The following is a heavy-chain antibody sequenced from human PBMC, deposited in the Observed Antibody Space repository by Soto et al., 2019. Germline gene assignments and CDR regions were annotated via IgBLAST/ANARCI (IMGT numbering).Heavy chain of an antibody. CDR3: ARGGRDGDNWRFGPYY. D-gene: IGHD3-16*01. V-gene: IGHV4-34*02. Sequence: QVQLQQWGAGLLKPSETLSLTCAVFGGSLSGYYWSWIRQTPGKGLEWIGEITHRGTTNYHPSLKSRVTISVDTSENQFSLKLSSVTAADTAVYYCARGGRDGDNWRFGPYYWGQGTLVTVSS. J-gene: IGHJ4*02. CDR2: ITHRGTT. CDR1: GGSLSGYY.